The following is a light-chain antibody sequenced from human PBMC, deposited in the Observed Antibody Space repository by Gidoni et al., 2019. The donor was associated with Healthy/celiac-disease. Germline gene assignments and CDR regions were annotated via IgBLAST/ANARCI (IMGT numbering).Light chain of an antibody. V-gene: IGKV3-20*01. CDR3: QQYVSSPIT. Sequence: EIALSQPPGTLSLSPGDRAILTCRASQSVSSIYLAWYQQKPGQAPRLLIYVASSRATGIPDRFSGSGSGTDFTLTISRLEPEDFAVYYCQQYVSSPITFGQGTRLEIK. CDR2: VAS. CDR1: QSVSSIY. J-gene: IGKJ5*01.